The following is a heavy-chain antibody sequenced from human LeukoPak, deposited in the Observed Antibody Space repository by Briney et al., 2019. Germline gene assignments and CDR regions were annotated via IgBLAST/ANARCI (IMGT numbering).Heavy chain of an antibody. CDR3: ARDRVGSSWRDYYYYGMDV. D-gene: IGHD6-13*01. J-gene: IGHJ6*02. CDR1: GDSVSSNSAA. CDR2: TYYRSKWYN. V-gene: IGHV6-1*01. Sequence: SQTLSLTCAISGDSVSSNSAAWNWIRQSPSRGLEWLGRTYYRSKWYNDYAVSVKSRITINPDTSKNQFSLQLNSVTPEDTAVYYCARDRVGSSWRDYYYYGMDVWGQGTTVTVSS.